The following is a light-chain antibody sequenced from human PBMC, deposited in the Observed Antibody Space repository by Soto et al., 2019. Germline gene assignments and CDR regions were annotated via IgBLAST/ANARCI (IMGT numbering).Light chain of an antibody. Sequence: EIVMTQSPATLSVSPGERATLSCRASQSVSSNLAWYQQKPGQAPRLLIYDTSTRATGIPARFSGGGSGTEFTLTISSLQSEDFAVYYCQQYNNWPRTFGQGTRWIS. J-gene: IGKJ1*01. CDR2: DTS. CDR3: QQYNNWPRT. V-gene: IGKV3-15*01. CDR1: QSVSSN.